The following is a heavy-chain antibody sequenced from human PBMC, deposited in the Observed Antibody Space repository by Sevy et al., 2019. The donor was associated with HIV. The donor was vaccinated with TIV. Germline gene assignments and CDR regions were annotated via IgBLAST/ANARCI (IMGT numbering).Heavy chain of an antibody. Sequence: GGSLRLSCAASGFTFSSYGMSWVRQAPGKGLEWVSGISGSGGSTYYADSVKGRFTISRDNSKITLYVQMNSLRAEDTAVYYCAKELHNDFWSGFDYWGQGTLVTVSS. CDR3: AKELHNDFWSGFDY. D-gene: IGHD3-3*01. CDR2: ISGSGGST. V-gene: IGHV3-23*01. CDR1: GFTFSSYG. J-gene: IGHJ4*02.